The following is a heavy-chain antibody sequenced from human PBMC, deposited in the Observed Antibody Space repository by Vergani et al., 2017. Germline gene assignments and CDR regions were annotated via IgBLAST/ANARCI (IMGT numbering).Heavy chain of an antibody. V-gene: IGHV3-23*01. CDR1: GFTFSSYA. CDR2: ISGSGGST. Sequence: EVQLLESGGGLVQPGGSLRLSCAASGFTFSSYAMSWVRQAPGKGLEWVSAISGSGGSTYYADSVKGRFTISRDNSKNTLYLQMNSLRAEDTAVYYCATPSKGSGYYLDAFDIWGQGTMVTVSS. CDR3: ATPSKGSGYYLDAFDI. J-gene: IGHJ3*02. D-gene: IGHD3-22*01.